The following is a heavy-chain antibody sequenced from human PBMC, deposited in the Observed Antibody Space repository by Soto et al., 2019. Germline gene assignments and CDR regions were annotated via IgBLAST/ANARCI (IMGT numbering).Heavy chain of an antibody. CDR3: ARDVGSNYIDF. Sequence: GESLKISCQGSGYNFSNYWIAWVRQMPGKGLEWMGFIYPGGSDTRYNPSFQGQVTIAADKSVNTAYLQWSSLKASDTAKYYCARDVGSNYIDFWGQGTLVTVS. CDR2: IYPGGSDT. J-gene: IGHJ4*02. D-gene: IGHD1-26*01. CDR1: GYNFSNYW. V-gene: IGHV5-51*01.